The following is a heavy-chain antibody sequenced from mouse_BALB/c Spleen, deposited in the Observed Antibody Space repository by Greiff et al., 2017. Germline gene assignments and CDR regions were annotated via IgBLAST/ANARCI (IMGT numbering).Heavy chain of an antibody. CDR3: ARRGGPPFDY. CDR2: IYPGNVNT. J-gene: IGHJ2*01. Sequence: QVQLQQPGAELVKPGASVKLSCKASGYTFTSYWMHWVKQRPGQGLEWIGWIYPGNVNTKYNEKFKGKATLTADKSSSTAYMQLSSLTSEDSAVYFCARRGGPPFDYWGQGTTLTVSS. CDR1: GYTFTSYW. V-gene: IGHV1S56*01. D-gene: IGHD3-3*01.